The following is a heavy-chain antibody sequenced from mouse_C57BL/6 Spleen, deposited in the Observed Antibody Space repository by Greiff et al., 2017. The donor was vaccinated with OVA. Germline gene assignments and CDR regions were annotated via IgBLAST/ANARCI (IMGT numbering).Heavy chain of an antibody. D-gene: IGHD1-1*01. CDR3: ARMGTVVATLDYYAMDY. CDR1: GYTFTSYG. V-gene: IGHV1-81*01. CDR2: IYPRSGNT. Sequence: VQLQQSGAELARPGASVKLSCKASGYTFTSYGISWVKQRTGQGLEWIGEIYPRSGNTYYNEKFKGKATLTADKSSSTAYMELRSLTSEDSAVYFCARMGTVVATLDYYAMDYWGQGTSVTVSS. J-gene: IGHJ4*01.